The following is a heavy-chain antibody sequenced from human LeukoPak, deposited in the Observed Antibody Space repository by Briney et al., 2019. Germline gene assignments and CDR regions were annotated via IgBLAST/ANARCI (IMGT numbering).Heavy chain of an antibody. V-gene: IGHV1-3*01. D-gene: IGHD2-2*01. CDR1: GYTFTSYA. Sequence: ASVTVSCKASGYTFTSYAMHWVRQAPGQRLGWMGWINAGNGNTKYSQKFQGRVTITRDTSASTAYMELSSLRSEDTAVYYCARVDQDIVVGPAFDPWGQGTLVTVSS. CDR3: ARVDQDIVVGPAFDP. J-gene: IGHJ5*02. CDR2: INAGNGNT.